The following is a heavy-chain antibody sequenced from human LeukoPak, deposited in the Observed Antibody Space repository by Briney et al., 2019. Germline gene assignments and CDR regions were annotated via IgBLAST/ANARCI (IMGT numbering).Heavy chain of an antibody. V-gene: IGHV3-23*01. D-gene: IGHD3-22*01. CDR2: ISGSGGST. Sequence: GGSLRLSCAASGFTFSSHAMSWVRQAPGKGLEWVSAISGSGGSTYYADSVKGRFTISRDNSKNTLYLQMNSLRAEDTAVYYCAKGEGDYYDSSGYEWFDYWGQGTLVTVSS. CDR3: AKGEGDYYDSSGYEWFDY. J-gene: IGHJ4*02. CDR1: GFTFSSHA.